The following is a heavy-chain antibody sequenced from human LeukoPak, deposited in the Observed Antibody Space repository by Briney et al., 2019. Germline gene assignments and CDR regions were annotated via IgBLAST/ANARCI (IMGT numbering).Heavy chain of an antibody. CDR3: ARDHASSDWGWNYFDP. Sequence: ASVKVSCKASGYTFTNYGISWVRQAPGQGLEWMRWIRTYNGNTNYPQKFQGRVTMTTDTSTSTAYMELRSLRSDDTAVYYCARDHASSDWGWNYFDPLGQGTLVTVSS. J-gene: IGHJ5*02. CDR1: GYTFTNYG. V-gene: IGHV1-18*01. D-gene: IGHD1-7*01. CDR2: IRTYNGNT.